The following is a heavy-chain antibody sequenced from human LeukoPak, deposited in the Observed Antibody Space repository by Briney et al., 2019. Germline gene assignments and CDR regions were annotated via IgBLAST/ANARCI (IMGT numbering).Heavy chain of an antibody. CDR2: IKQDGSEK. CDR3: ARGASSGSPKWANY. Sequence: SGVSLRLSCEASGFTFSSYWMSWVRQAPGKGLEWVANIKQDGSEKYYVDSLKGRFTISRDNAKSSLFLQMNSLRAEDAAVYYCARGASSGSPKWANYWGQGTLVTVSS. D-gene: IGHD1-26*01. CDR1: GFTFSSYW. V-gene: IGHV3-7*04. J-gene: IGHJ4*02.